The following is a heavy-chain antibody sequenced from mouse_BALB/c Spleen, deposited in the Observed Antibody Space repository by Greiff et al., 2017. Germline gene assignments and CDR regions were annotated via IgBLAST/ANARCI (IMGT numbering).Heavy chain of an antibody. CDR3: TRGSYDWYFDV. D-gene: IGHD1-1*02. Sequence: EVKLMESGGGLVQPGGSMKLSCVASGFTFSNYWMNWVRQSPEKGLEWVAEIRLKSNNYATHYAESVKGRFTISRDDSKSSVYLQMNNLRAEDTGIYYCTRGSYDWYFDVWGAGTTVTVSS. V-gene: IGHV6-6*02. J-gene: IGHJ1*01. CDR1: GFTFSNYW. CDR2: IRLKSNNYAT.